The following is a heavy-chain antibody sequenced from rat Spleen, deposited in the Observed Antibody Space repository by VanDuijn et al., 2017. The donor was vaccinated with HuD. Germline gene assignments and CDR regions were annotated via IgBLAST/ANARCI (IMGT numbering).Heavy chain of an antibody. D-gene: IGHD1-7*01. V-gene: IGHV5-58*01. CDR3: AVAGYGY. CDR1: GFTFSRYW. Sequence: EVQLVETGGGLVQPGKSLKLSCVASGFTFSRYWMYLVRQAPGKGLEWGSSVSSDGVNTYYPDSVKGRFTISRDNAENIVYLQMNSLKCEDTAIYYCAVAGYGYWGQGVMVTVSS. CDR2: VSSDGVNT. J-gene: IGHJ2*01.